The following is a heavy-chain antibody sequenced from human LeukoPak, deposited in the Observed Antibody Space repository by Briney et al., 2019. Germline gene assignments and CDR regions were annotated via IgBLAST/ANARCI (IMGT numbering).Heavy chain of an antibody. V-gene: IGHV1-18*01. Sequence: ASVKVSCKASGYTFSSYGISWVRQAPGQGLEWMGWINAYNGDTNYAQKFQGRVTMTADTSTSTAYMDLRSLRSDDTAVFYCARDRGYCSGDSCYSGPYFYYYMDVWSKGTTVTVSS. J-gene: IGHJ6*03. D-gene: IGHD2-15*01. CDR3: ARDRGYCSGDSCYSGPYFYYYMDV. CDR1: GYTFSSYG. CDR2: INAYNGDT.